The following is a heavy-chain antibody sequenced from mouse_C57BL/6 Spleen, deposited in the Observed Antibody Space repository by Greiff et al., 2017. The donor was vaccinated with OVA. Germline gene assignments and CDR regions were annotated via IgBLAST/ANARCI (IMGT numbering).Heavy chain of an antibody. CDR1: GFTFSSYA. CDR3: TRDRDSSSWYFDV. Sequence: EVQRVESGEGLVKPGGSLKLSCAASGFTFSSYAMSWVRQTPEKRLEWVAYISSGGDYIYYADTVKGRFTISRDNARNTLYLQMSSLKSEDTAMYYCTRDRDSSSWYFDVWGTGTTVTVSS. J-gene: IGHJ1*03. CDR2: ISSGGDYI. D-gene: IGHD1-1*01. V-gene: IGHV5-9-1*02.